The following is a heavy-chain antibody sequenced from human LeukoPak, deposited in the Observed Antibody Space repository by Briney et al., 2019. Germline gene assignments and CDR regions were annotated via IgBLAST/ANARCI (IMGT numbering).Heavy chain of an antibody. J-gene: IGHJ2*01. CDR2: IHTSGNT. Sequence: TSETLSLTCTVSGGSISSYYWSWIRQPAGKGLEWIGHIHTSGNTNYNSSLKSRVTISVDTSKNQFSLKLSSVTAADTAVYYCARDSGSTVYWFFDLWGRGTLVSVFS. CDR3: ARDSGSTVYWFFDL. V-gene: IGHV4-4*07. D-gene: IGHD4-17*01. CDR1: GGSISSYY.